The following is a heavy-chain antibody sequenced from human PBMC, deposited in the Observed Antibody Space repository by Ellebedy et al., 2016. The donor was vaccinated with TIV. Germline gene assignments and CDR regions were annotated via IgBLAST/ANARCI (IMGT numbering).Heavy chain of an antibody. CDR3: ARTPGYCSSTSCYPFDY. Sequence: ASVKVSXXASGYTFTNYDINWVRQATGQGLEWMGWMNPSSGVTGYAQKFQGRVTMTRDTSISTAYMELSRLRSDDTAVYYCARTPGYCSSTSCYPFDYWGQGTLVTVSS. J-gene: IGHJ4*02. CDR2: MNPSSGVT. CDR1: GYTFTNYD. V-gene: IGHV1-8*01. D-gene: IGHD2-2*01.